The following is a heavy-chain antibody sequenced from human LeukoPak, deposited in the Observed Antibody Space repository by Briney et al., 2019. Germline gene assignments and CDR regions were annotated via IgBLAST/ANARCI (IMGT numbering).Heavy chain of an antibody. CDR1: GFTFSSYS. D-gene: IGHD3-16*01. Sequence: PGGSLRLSCAASGFTFSSYSMNWVRQAPGKGLEWVSSINSDSSLMYYAESVKGRFTISRDTTRNSLYLKMNSLRAEDTAVYYCIRDLFDDYSLDYWGQGALVTVSS. CDR2: INSDSSLM. CDR3: IRDLFDDYSLDY. V-gene: IGHV3-21*01. J-gene: IGHJ4*02.